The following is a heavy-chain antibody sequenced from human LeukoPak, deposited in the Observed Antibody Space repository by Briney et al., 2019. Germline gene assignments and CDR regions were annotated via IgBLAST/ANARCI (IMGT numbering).Heavy chain of an antibody. D-gene: IGHD3-16*01. V-gene: IGHV4-34*01. CDR2: INHSGST. CDR1: GGSFCGYY. Sequence: PSETLSLTCAVYGGSFCGYYWGWIRQPPGKGLEWIGEINHSGSTNYNPSLKSRVTISVDTCKNQYSLKLSSVTAADTAVYYCARHYGPWGQRTLVTVSS. J-gene: IGHJ5*02. CDR3: ARHYGP.